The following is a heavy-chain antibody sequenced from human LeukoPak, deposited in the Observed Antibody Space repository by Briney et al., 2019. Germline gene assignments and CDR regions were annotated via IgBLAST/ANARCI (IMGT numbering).Heavy chain of an antibody. CDR2: INSDGSST. D-gene: IGHD3-16*02. Sequence: GGSLRLSCAASGFTFSSYWMHWVRHAPGKGLVWVSRINSDGSSTSYADSVKGRFTISRDNAKNTLYLQMNSLRAEDTAVYYCARRRRGSHPIFDYWGQGTLVTVSS. J-gene: IGHJ4*02. V-gene: IGHV3-74*01. CDR3: ARRRRGSHPIFDY. CDR1: GFTFSSYW.